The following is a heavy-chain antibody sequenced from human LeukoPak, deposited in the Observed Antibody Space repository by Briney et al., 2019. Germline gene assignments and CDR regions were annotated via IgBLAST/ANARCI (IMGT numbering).Heavy chain of an antibody. V-gene: IGHV2-70*11. D-gene: IGHD3-22*01. Sequence: SGPTLVNPTQTLTLTCTFSGFSLSTSGMCVSWIRQPPGKALEWLARIDWDDDKYYSTSLKTRLTISKDTSKNQVVLTMTNMDPVDTATYYCARGLNYYDSSGYYPHFDYWGQGTLVTVSS. CDR3: ARGLNYYDSSGYYPHFDY. CDR2: IDWDDDK. CDR1: GFSLSTSGMC. J-gene: IGHJ4*02.